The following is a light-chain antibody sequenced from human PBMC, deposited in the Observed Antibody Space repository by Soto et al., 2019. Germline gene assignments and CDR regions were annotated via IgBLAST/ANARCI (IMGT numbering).Light chain of an antibody. CDR2: WAS. J-gene: IGKJ4*01. V-gene: IGKV4-1*01. Sequence: DVVLTQSPGSLALSLGERATIRCKSSQSLLYRSNNKNYVAWYQRKPGQPPKLLIFWASARESGVPDRFSGGGYGTDFTLTINGLQAEDVATYYCQQYYSTPLTFGGGTKVEIK. CDR1: QSLLYRSNNKNY. CDR3: QQYYSTPLT.